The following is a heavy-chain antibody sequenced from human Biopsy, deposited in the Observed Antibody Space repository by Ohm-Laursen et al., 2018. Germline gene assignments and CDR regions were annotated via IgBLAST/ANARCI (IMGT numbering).Heavy chain of an antibody. CDR2: INHRGYT. V-gene: IGHV4-34*01. D-gene: IGHD6-19*01. CDR3: ARSGQWARYYFDY. Sequence: GTLSLTWTVSGDSISSDFWSWIRQTPGKGLEWIGEINHRGYTDYNASLKGRVSISVDTSKNQLSLNLTSVTAADTAVFYCARSGQWARYYFDYWGHGTLVTVSP. CDR1: GDSISSDF. J-gene: IGHJ4*01.